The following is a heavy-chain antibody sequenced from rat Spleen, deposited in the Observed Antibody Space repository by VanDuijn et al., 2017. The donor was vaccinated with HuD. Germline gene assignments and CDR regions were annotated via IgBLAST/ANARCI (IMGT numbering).Heavy chain of an antibody. Sequence: QVQLKESGPGLVQPSQTLSLTCTVSGFSLTNYNVHWVRQPTGKGLEWMGVIWTGGSTDYNSALKSRLSISRDTSKSHVFLKMNNLQTEDTAMYFCARSDYSSPYYFDYWGQGVMVTVSS. CDR3: ARSDYSSPYYFDY. V-gene: IGHV2-30*01. CDR1: GFSLTNYN. CDR2: IWTGGST. D-gene: IGHD1-2*01. J-gene: IGHJ2*01.